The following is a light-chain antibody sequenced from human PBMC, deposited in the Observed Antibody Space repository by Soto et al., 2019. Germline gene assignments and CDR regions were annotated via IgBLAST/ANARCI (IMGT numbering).Light chain of an antibody. CDR1: QSVSSSY. Sequence: EIVLTQSPGTLSLSPGERATLSCRASQSVSSSYLAWYQQKPGQAPRLRIYDASSRATGIPDRFSGSGSGTDFTLTISRLEPEDFAVYYCQQYGSSSYTFGQGTKLEIK. CDR3: QQYGSSSYT. J-gene: IGKJ2*01. CDR2: DAS. V-gene: IGKV3-20*01.